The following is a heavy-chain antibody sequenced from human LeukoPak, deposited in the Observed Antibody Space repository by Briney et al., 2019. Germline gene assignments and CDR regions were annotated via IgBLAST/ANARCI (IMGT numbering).Heavy chain of an antibody. CDR3: ARRVAAAGTIHNWFDP. Sequence: GGSLRLSCAASGFTFSSYWMTWVRQAPGKGLEWVANIKQDGSEKYYVDSVKGRFTISRDNAKNSLYLQMNSLRAEDTAVYYCARRVAAAGTIHNWFDPWGQGTLVTVSS. CDR1: GFTFSSYW. V-gene: IGHV3-7*01. D-gene: IGHD6-13*01. J-gene: IGHJ5*02. CDR2: IKQDGSEK.